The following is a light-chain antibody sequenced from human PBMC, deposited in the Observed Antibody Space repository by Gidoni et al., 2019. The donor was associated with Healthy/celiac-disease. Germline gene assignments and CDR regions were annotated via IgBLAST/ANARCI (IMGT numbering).Light chain of an antibody. Sequence: EIVLTQSPGTLSLSPGERATLSCRASQSVSSSYLAWYQQNPGQAPRLLIYGASSRATGIPDRFSGSGSGTDFTLTIRRLEPEDFAVYYCQQYGSSRTFGQGTKVEIK. CDR2: GAS. J-gene: IGKJ1*01. CDR1: QSVSSSY. CDR3: QQYGSSRT. V-gene: IGKV3-20*01.